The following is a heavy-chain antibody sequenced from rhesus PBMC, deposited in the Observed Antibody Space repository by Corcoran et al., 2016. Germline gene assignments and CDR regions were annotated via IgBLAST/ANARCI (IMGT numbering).Heavy chain of an antibody. J-gene: IGHJ4*01. V-gene: IGHV4-127*01. Sequence: QVQLQESGPGVVKPSETLSLTCAVSGYSISSGYDWSWLRQPPGKGLELIGYIYGSSGSTHYNPSLKSRVTISKDTSKNQFSLKLSSVTAAYTAVYYCARTGGVFDYWGQGVLVTVSS. CDR3: ARTGGVFDY. D-gene: IGHD2-21*01. CDR2: IYGSSGST. CDR1: GYSISSGYD.